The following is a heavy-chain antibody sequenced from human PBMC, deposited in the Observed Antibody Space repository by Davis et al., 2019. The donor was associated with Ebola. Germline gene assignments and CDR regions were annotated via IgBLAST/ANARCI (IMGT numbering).Heavy chain of an antibody. CDR3: ARDLAENYFDY. J-gene: IGHJ4*02. V-gene: IGHV4-34*01. Sequence: SETLSLTCAVYGGSFSGYYWSWIRQPPGKGLEWIGEINHSGSTHYNPSLKSRVTISVDTSKNQFSLKLSSVTAADTAVYYCARDLAENYFDYWGQGTLVTVSS. CDR2: INHSGST. CDR1: GGSFSGYY.